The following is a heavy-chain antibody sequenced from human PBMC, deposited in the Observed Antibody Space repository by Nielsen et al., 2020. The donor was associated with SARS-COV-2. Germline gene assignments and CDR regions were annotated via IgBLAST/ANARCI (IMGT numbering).Heavy chain of an antibody. D-gene: IGHD3-22*01. V-gene: IGHV1-58*02. CDR1: GFTFTSSA. CDR2: IVVGSGNT. Sequence: SVKVSCMASGFTFTSSAMQWVRQARGQRLEWIGWIVVGSGNTHYAQKFQERVTVTRDMSTSTAYMELSSLRSEDTAVYYCAANYDSSGYYAWGQGTLVTVSS. CDR3: AANYDSSGYYA. J-gene: IGHJ5*02.